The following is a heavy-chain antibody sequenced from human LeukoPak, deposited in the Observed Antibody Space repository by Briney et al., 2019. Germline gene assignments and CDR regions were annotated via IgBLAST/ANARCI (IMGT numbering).Heavy chain of an antibody. Sequence: ASVKVSCKASGYTSTGYYMHWMRQAPGQGLEWMGWINPDTGATDIAQKFQGRVAMTRDTSISAAYMELSRLRSDDTAVYFCTRDHCSYINCYEDYYYGMDVWGQGTTVTVSS. CDR2: INPDTGAT. CDR3: TRDHCSYINCYEDYYYGMDV. D-gene: IGHD2-15*01. J-gene: IGHJ6*02. CDR1: GYTSTGYY. V-gene: IGHV1-2*02.